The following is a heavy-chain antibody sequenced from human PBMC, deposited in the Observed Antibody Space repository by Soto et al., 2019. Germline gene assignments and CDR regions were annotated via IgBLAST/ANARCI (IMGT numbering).Heavy chain of an antibody. V-gene: IGHV4-59*01. CDR1: GGSINIYY. J-gene: IGHJ6*03. Sequence: XXTLSHPSSVSGGSINIYYRGWIRHSPEKRLEWIGYIYYCGNINYNPSLKSRVTISVDTSQNQFSLKLSFLTAADTAEYYCATGYYYYYLDVGGKGTTVTVSS. CDR3: ATGYYYYYLDV. CDR2: IYYCGNI. D-gene: IGHD3-16*01.